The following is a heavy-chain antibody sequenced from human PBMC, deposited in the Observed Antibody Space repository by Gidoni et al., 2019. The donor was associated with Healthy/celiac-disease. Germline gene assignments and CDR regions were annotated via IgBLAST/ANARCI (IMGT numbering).Heavy chain of an antibody. CDR1: GYTFTSYD. V-gene: IGHV1-8*01. D-gene: IGHD3-3*01. J-gene: IGHJ6*02. CDR3: ARGRVYYDFWSGYNHYYYYYGMDV. Sequence: QVQLVQSGAEVKKPGASVKVSCKASGYTFTSYDINWVRQATGQGLEWMGWMNPNSGNTGYAQKFQGRVTMTRNTSISTAYMELSSLRSEDTAVYYCARGRVYYDFWSGYNHYYYYYGMDVWGQGTTVTVSS. CDR2: MNPNSGNT.